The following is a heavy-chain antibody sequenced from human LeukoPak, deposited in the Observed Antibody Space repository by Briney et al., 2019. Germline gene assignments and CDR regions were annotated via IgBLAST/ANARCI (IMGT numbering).Heavy chain of an antibody. J-gene: IGHJ2*01. CDR1: GYTFTSYG. V-gene: IGHV1-18*01. CDR2: ISAYNGNT. Sequence: GASVKVSCKASGYTFTSYGISWVRQAPGQGLEWMGWISAYNGNTNYAQKLQGRVTMTIDTSTSTAYMELRSLRSDDTAVYYCARDIGSVWSKWYFDLWGRGTLVTVSS. CDR3: ARDIGSVWSKWYFDL. D-gene: IGHD6-19*01.